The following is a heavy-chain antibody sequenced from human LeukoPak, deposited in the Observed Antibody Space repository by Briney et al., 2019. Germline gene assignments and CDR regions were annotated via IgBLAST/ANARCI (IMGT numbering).Heavy chain of an antibody. CDR1: GGSISSSSYY. V-gene: IGHV4-39*07. CDR3: ARERLYGSGKSLGYYYMDV. J-gene: IGHJ6*03. Sequence: PSETLSLTCTVSGGSISSSSYYWGWIRQPPGKGLEWIGSIYYSGSTYYNPSLKSRVTISVDTSKNQFSLKLSSVTAADTAVYYCARERLYGSGKSLGYYYMDVWGKGTTVTISS. D-gene: IGHD3-10*01. CDR2: IYYSGST.